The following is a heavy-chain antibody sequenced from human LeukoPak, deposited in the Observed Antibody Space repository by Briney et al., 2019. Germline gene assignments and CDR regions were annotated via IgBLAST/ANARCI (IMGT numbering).Heavy chain of an antibody. CDR1: GFTFSSYA. J-gene: IGHJ4*02. CDR3: VKPRGCSSSWYYFDY. CDR2: ISSNGGST. D-gene: IGHD6-13*01. V-gene: IGHV3-64D*06. Sequence: PGGSLRLSCSASGFTFSSYAMHWVRQAPGKGLEYVSAISSNGGSTYYADSVKGRFTISRDNSKNTLYLQMSSLRAEDTAVYYCVKPRGCSSSWYYFDYWGQGTLVTVSS.